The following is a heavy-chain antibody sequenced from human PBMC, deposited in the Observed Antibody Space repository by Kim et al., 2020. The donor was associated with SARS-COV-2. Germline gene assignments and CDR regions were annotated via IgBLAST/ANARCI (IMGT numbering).Heavy chain of an antibody. V-gene: IGHV3-23*01. CDR3: MKGGWGSLGDH. J-gene: IGHJ4*02. CDR1: GFTFTGYA. D-gene: IGHD3-16*02. Sequence: GGSLRLSCTTSGFTFTGYAMSWVRQAPGKGLEWVSSIDGSDGTTYYVDSVKGRFTISRDNSKNTLYLQMSTGRADDTAVYYCMKGGWGSLGDHWGQGTLVTVSS. CDR2: IDGSDGTT.